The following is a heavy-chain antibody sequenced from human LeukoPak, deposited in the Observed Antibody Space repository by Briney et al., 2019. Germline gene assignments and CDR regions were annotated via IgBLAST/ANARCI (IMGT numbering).Heavy chain of an antibody. J-gene: IGHJ4*02. D-gene: IGHD6-13*01. CDR2: ISGSGGST. V-gene: IGHV3-23*01. Sequence: GGSLRLSCAASGFTFSSYAMSWVRQAPGKGLEWVSAISGSGGSTYYADSVKGRFTISRDNSKNTLYLQMNSLRAEDTAVYYCAKDPLSSWGGRWFDYWGQGTLVTVSS. CDR1: GFTFSSYA. CDR3: AKDPLSSWGGRWFDY.